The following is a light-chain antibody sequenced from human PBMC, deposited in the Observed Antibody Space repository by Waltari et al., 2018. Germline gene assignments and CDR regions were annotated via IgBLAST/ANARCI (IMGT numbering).Light chain of an antibody. CDR2: DVS. Sequence: QSALTQPASVSGSPGQSITISCTGTSSDVGGYNSVSWYQDHPGQAPKVIIYDVSDRPSGISEGFSGSKSGNTASLTISGLQAEDEADYYCSSQSSDNVVLFGGGTKLTVL. CDR1: SSDVGGYNS. V-gene: IGLV2-14*03. CDR3: SSQSSDNVVL. J-gene: IGLJ2*01.